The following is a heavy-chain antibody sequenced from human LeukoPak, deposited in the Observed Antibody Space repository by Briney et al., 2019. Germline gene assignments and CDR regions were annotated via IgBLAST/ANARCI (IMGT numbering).Heavy chain of an antibody. CDR2: INHSGST. CDR3: ARDSCSYGAYCYGMDV. D-gene: IGHD4/OR15-4a*01. Sequence: SETLSLTCAVYGGSFSGYYWSWIRQPPGKGLEWIGEINHSGSTNYNPSLKSRVTISIDTSKNQISLKLSSVTAADTAVYYCARDSCSYGAYCYGMDVWGQGTTVTVSS. J-gene: IGHJ6*02. V-gene: IGHV4-34*01. CDR1: GGSFSGYY.